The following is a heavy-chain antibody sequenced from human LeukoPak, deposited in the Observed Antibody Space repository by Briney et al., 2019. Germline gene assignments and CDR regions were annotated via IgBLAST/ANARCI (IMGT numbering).Heavy chain of an antibody. V-gene: IGHV3-21*05. CDR3: ARDSVYRGGFDY. CDR1: GFTFSSYE. D-gene: IGHD1-14*01. CDR2: ISSSSSYI. Sequence: GGSLRLSCAASGFTFSSYEMNWVRQAPGKGLEWVSYISSSSSYIYYADSVKGRFTISRDNAKNSLYLQMNSLRAEDTAVYYCARDSVYRGGFDYWGQGTLVTVSS. J-gene: IGHJ4*02.